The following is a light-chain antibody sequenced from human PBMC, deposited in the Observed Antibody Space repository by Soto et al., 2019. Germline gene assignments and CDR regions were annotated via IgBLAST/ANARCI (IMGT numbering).Light chain of an antibody. V-gene: IGKV3-20*01. CDR3: QQYGSSPRT. Sequence: EIVFTQSPSTLSLSPGKRATLSCRASQSVSSSYLAWYQQKPGQAPRLLIYGASSRATGIPDRFSGSGSGTDFTLTISRLEPEDFAVYYCQQYGSSPRTFGQGTKVDIK. CDR1: QSVSSSY. CDR2: GAS. J-gene: IGKJ1*01.